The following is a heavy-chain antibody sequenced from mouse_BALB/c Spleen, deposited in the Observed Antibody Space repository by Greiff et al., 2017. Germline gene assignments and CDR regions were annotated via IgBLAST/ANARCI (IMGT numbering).Heavy chain of an antibody. CDR2: ISYSGST. D-gene: IGHD2-14*01. Sequence: EVQLVESGPSLVKPSQTLSLTCSATGYSITSGYWNWIRKFPGNKLEYMGYISYSGSTYYNPSLKSRISITRDTSKNQYYLQLNSVTTEDTATYYCARYPYYRYDEGYFDDWGQGTTLTVSS. CDR1: GYSITSGY. V-gene: IGHV3-8*02. CDR3: ARYPYYRYDEGYFDD. J-gene: IGHJ2*01.